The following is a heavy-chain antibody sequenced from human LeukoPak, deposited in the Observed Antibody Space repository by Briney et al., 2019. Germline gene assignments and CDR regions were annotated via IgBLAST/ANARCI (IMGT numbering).Heavy chain of an antibody. CDR3: ARARLGYDSGGYPYYFDY. Sequence: PGGSLRLSCAASGFTFSSYWMSWVRQAPGKGLEWVANIKQDGSEKYYVDSVKGRFTISRDNAKNSLYLQMNSLRAEDTAVYYCARARLGYDSGGYPYYFDYWGQGTLVTVSS. D-gene: IGHD3-22*01. V-gene: IGHV3-7*01. CDR1: GFTFSSYW. CDR2: IKQDGSEK. J-gene: IGHJ4*02.